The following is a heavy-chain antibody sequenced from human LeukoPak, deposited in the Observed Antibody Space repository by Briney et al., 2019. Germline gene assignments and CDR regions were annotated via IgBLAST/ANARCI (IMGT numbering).Heavy chain of an antibody. CDR2: ICTTGST. CDR3: ARDRTYGGNSGFDY. D-gene: IGHD4-23*01. V-gene: IGHV4-4*07. Sequence: PSETLSLTCTVSGGSISSYYWSWIRQPAGKGLEGIGRICTTGSTNYNPSLKSRVTMSVDTSKNQFSLNLGSVSAADTAVYYCARDRTYGGNSGFDYWGQGTLVTVSS. J-gene: IGHJ4*02. CDR1: GGSISSYY.